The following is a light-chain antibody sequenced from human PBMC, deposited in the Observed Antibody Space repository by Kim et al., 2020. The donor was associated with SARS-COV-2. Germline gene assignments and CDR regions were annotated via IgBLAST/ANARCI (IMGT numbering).Light chain of an antibody. CDR2: GAS. CDR1: QSVSSN. CDR3: QQYNNWLGT. Sequence: EIVMTQSPATLSVSPGERATLSCRASQSVSSNLAWYQQKPGQAPRLLMYGASTRATGIPARFSGSGSGTEFTLIISSLQSEDFAVYYCQQYNNWLGTSGQGTKLEIK. V-gene: IGKV3-15*01. J-gene: IGKJ2*01.